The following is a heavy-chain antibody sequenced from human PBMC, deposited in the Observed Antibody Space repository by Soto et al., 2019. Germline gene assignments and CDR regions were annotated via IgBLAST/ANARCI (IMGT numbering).Heavy chain of an antibody. CDR3: ARGMQGSRYFDL. Sequence: EEQLVESGGGLVQPGGSLRLSCAASGFIFSSYWMHWVRQVPGKGLVWVSRLTNGGSSSSYADSVNGRFTVSRDNAKNTLYLQMHSLRAEDTAVYYCARGMQGSRYFDLWGRGTLVTVSS. V-gene: IGHV3-74*01. J-gene: IGHJ2*01. CDR2: LTNGGSSS. CDR1: GFIFSSYW.